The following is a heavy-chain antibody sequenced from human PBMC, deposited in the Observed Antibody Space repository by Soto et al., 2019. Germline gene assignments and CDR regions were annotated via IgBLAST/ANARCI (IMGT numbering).Heavy chain of an antibody. J-gene: IGHJ4*02. CDR3: ARKGVDTAMVQIYFDY. Sequence: QVQLVQSGAEVKKPGSSVKVSCKASGGTFSSYAISWVRQAPGQGLEWMGGIIPIFGTANYAQKFQGRVTITADESTRTADMELSSLRSEDTAVYYCARKGVDTAMVQIYFDYWGQGTLVTVSS. V-gene: IGHV1-69*12. CDR1: GGTFSSYA. D-gene: IGHD5-18*01. CDR2: IIPIFGTA.